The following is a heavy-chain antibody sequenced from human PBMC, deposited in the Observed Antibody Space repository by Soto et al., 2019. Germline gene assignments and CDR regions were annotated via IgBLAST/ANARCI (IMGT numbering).Heavy chain of an antibody. V-gene: IGHV1-8*01. J-gene: IGHJ6*02. D-gene: IGHD4-17*01. Sequence: ASVKVSCKASGYTFTSYDINWVRQATGQGLEWMGWMNPNSGNTGYAQKFQGRVTMTRNTSISTAYMELSSLRSEDTAVYYCARRPDYGDYEYYYGMDVWGQGTTVTVSS. CDR3: ARRPDYGDYEYYYGMDV. CDR1: GYTFTSYD. CDR2: MNPNSGNT.